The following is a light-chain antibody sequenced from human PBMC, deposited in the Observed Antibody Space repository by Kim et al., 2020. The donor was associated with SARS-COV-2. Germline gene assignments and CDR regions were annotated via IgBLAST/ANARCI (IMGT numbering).Light chain of an antibody. CDR3: KVWDSSTRGV. CDR2: QET. CDR1: KLEDKY. Sequence: SYEMTQPPSVSVSPGQTASITCSGDKLEDKYVCWYQQKPGQSPAPVIFQETKRPSGIPERFSGSQSGNTATLNISGNQALDEAYYYCKVWDSSTRGVFGG. J-gene: IGLJ3*02. V-gene: IGLV3-1*01.